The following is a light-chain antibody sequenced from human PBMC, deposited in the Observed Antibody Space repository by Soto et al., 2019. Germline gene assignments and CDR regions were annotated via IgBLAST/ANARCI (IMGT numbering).Light chain of an antibody. CDR3: SSYTDLTTVI. J-gene: IGLJ2*01. CDR2: EVS. V-gene: IGLV2-14*01. Sequence: QSALTQPASVSGSPGQSITISCAGTSSDVGAYEYVSWYQKHPGKAPKLMIFEVSNRPSGVSNRFSGSKSGNTASLTISGLQAEDEADYYCSSYTDLTTVIFGGGTKVTVL. CDR1: SSDVGAYEY.